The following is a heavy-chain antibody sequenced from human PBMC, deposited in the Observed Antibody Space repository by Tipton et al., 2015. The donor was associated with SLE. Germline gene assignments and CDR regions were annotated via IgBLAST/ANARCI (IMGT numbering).Heavy chain of an antibody. CDR3: AKGMVPYCSSTSCPYYYGVDV. CDR1: GFTFDDYA. Sequence: SLRLSCAASGFTFDDYAMHWVRQAPGKGLEWVSGISWNSGSIGYADSVKGRFTISRDNAKNSLYLQMNSLRAEDMALYYCAKGMVPYCSSTSCPYYYGVDVWGQGTTVTVSS. CDR2: ISWNSGSI. J-gene: IGHJ6*02. D-gene: IGHD2-2*01. V-gene: IGHV3-9*03.